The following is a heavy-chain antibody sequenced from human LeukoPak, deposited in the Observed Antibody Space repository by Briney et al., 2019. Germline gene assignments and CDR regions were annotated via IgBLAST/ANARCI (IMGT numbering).Heavy chain of an antibody. V-gene: IGHV3-23*01. CDR1: GFTFSSYA. Sequence: GGSLRLSCAASGFTFSSYAMSWVRQAPGKGLEWVSAISGSGGSTYYADSVKGRFTISRDNSKNMLYLQMNSLRAEDTAVYYCARQITSPYYYYGMDVWGQGTTVTVSS. CDR2: ISGSGGST. CDR3: ARQITSPYYYYGMDV. J-gene: IGHJ6*02. D-gene: IGHD3-10*01.